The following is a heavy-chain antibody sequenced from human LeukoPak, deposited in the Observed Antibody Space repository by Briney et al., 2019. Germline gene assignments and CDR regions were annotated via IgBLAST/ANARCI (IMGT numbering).Heavy chain of an antibody. V-gene: IGHV3-49*04. Sequence: PGGSLRLSCTASGFTFGDYAMSWVRQAPGKGLEWVGFIRSKAYGGTTEYAASVKGRFTISRDDSKSIAYLQMNSLKTEDTAVYYCTREKSSSWYLGWFDPWGQGTLVTVSS. CDR1: GFTFGDYA. D-gene: IGHD6-13*01. CDR2: IRSKAYGGTT. CDR3: TREKSSSWYLGWFDP. J-gene: IGHJ5*02.